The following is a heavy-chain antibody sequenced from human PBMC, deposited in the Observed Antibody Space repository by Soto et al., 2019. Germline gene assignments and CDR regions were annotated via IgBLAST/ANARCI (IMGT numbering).Heavy chain of an antibody. V-gene: IGHV3-7*01. CDR2: IKQDGSEK. CDR3: AREYEYTFGGVIVRTETFDY. CDR1: GFTFSSYW. D-gene: IGHD3-16*02. Sequence: GGSLRLSCAASGFTFSSYWMSWVRQAPGKGLEWVANIKQDGSEKYYVDSVKGRFTISRDNAKNSLYLQMNSLRAEDTAVYYCAREYEYTFGGVIVRTETFDYWGQGTLVTVSS. J-gene: IGHJ4*02.